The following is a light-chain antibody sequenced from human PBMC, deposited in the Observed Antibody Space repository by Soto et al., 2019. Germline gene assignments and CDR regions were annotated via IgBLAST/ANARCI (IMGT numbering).Light chain of an antibody. CDR2: DVR. Sequence: QSVLTQPRSVSGTPGQSVAISCTGARSDVGGYNYVSWYQQHPGKAPILMIYDVRKRPSGVPDRFSCYKSGNTSSLTISGLQSDDDADYYCARCDDSLNGVVFGAGTKVTVL. CDR1: RSDVGGYNY. J-gene: IGLJ2*01. V-gene: IGLV2-11*01. CDR3: ARCDDSLNGVV.